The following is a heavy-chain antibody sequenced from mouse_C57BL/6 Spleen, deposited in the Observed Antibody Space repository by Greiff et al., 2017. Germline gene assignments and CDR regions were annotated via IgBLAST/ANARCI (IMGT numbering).Heavy chain of an antibody. D-gene: IGHD4-1*01. CDR2: IYWDDDK. V-gene: IGHV8-12*01. CDR3: ARTGTYAMDY. J-gene: IGHJ4*01. Sequence: QVTLKVCGPGILQSSQTLSLTCSFSGFSLSTSGMGVSWIRQPSGKGLEWLAHIYWDDDKRSNPSLKRRLTISKDTSRNQVFLKIPSVDTAATATYYCARTGTYAMDYWGQGTSVTVSS. CDR1: GFSLSTSGMG.